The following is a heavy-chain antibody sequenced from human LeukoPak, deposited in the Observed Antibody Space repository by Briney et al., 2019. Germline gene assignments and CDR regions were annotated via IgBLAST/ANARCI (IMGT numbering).Heavy chain of an antibody. J-gene: IGHJ4*02. CDR1: RFKFNDYY. CDR3: ARDLGMDYGDGPFDY. D-gene: IGHD4-17*01. V-gene: IGHV3-21*01. Sequence: GGSLRLSCVASRFKFNDYYMGWVRQAPGKGLEWVSSISSSSSYIYYADSVKGRFTISRDNAKNSLYLQMNSLRAEDTAVYYCARDLGMDYGDGPFDYWGQGTLVTVSS. CDR2: ISSSSSYI.